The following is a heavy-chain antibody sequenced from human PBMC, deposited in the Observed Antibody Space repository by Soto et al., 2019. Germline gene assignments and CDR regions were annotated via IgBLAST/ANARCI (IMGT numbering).Heavy chain of an antibody. Sequence: QVQLVQSGAEVKKPGSSVKVSCKASGGTFSSYTISWVRQAPGQGLEWMGRIIPILGIANYAQKFQGRVTITADKXTXTADMERSRLRAEDTAVYYCASHPYDGECGEGGFGPWGQGTLVTVSS. CDR1: GGTFSSYT. CDR3: ASHPYDGECGEGGFGP. V-gene: IGHV1-69*02. D-gene: IGHD4-17*01. CDR2: IIPILGIA. J-gene: IGHJ5*02.